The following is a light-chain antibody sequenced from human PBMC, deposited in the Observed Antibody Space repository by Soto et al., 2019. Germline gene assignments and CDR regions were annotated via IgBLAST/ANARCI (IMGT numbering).Light chain of an antibody. J-gene: IGKJ1*01. Sequence: ETVMTQSPATLSVSPGERATLSGSATQNVNSNLAWYQQKPGQAPRLLIYGASTRATGIPARFGGSGSGTEFTLTISSLQPEDFGVYFCQQYSNCPSWTFGQGTKVEI. CDR2: GAS. V-gene: IGKV3-15*01. CDR1: QNVNSN. CDR3: QQYSNCPSWT.